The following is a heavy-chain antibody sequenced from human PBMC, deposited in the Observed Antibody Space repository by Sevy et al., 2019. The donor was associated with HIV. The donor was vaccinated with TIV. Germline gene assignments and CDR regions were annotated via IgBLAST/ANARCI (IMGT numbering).Heavy chain of an antibody. CDR1: GGSISSSSYY. D-gene: IGHD3-10*01. CDR3: ARSPLWFGETGGAFDI. Sequence: SETPSLTCTVSGGSISSSSYYWGWIRQPPGKGLEWIGSIYYSGSTYYNPSLKSRVTISVDTSKNQFSLKLSSVTAADTAVYYCARSPLWFGETGGAFDIWGQGTMVTVSS. CDR2: IYYSGST. J-gene: IGHJ3*02. V-gene: IGHV4-39*01.